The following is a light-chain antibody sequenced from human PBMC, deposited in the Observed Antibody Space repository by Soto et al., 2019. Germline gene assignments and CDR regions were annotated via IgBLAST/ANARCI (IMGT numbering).Light chain of an antibody. CDR1: QSISNF. V-gene: IGKV1-39*01. CDR3: QQSYSTPRT. CDR2: AAS. J-gene: IGKJ1*01. Sequence: GARVTITCRASQSISNFLNWYQQKPGKAPKLLIYAASSFQSGVPSRFSGSGSGTDFTLTISSLQPEDFATYYCQQSYSTPRTFGQGTKVDIK.